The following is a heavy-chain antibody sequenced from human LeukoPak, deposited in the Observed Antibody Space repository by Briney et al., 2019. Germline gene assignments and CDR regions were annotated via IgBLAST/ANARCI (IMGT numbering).Heavy chain of an antibody. V-gene: IGHV1-69*13. Sequence: ASVKVSCKASGGTFSSYAISWVRQAPGQGLEWMGGIIPVFGTTFYSQTFQGRVTITADGYTNTAYMELRSLRSDDTAVYYCARLYCSATDCPSTGEGYYMDVWGAGTTVIVSS. J-gene: IGHJ6*03. CDR1: GGTFSSYA. CDR3: ARLYCSATDCPSTGEGYYMDV. D-gene: IGHD2-15*01. CDR2: IIPVFGTT.